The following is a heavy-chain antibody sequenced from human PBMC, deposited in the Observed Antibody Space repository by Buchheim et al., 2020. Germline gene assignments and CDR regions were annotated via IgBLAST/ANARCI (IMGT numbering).Heavy chain of an antibody. D-gene: IGHD3-10*01. CDR2: ISYDGSNK. CDR1: GFTFSSYG. V-gene: IGHV3-30*18. CDR3: AKESGGYYYYGMDV. Sequence: QVQLVESGGGVVQPGRSLRLSCAASGFTFSSYGMHWVRQAPGKGLEWVAVISYDGSNKYYADSVKGRLTISRDNSKNTLYLQMNSLRAEDTAVYYCAKESGGYYYYGMDVWGQGTT. J-gene: IGHJ6*02.